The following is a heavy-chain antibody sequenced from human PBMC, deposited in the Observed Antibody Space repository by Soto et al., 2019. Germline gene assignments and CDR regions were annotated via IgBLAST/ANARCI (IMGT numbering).Heavy chain of an antibody. D-gene: IGHD2-2*01. J-gene: IGHJ5*02. CDR3: ARDFDIVVVPAAIVWFDP. CDR2: TYYRSKWYN. Sequence: PSQTLSLTCAISGDSVSSNSAAWNWIRQSPSRGLEWLGRTYYRSKWYNDYAVSVKSRITINPDTSKNQFSLQLNSVTPEDTAVYYCARDFDIVVVPAAIVWFDPWCQGTLVTVSS. CDR1: GDSVSSNSAA. V-gene: IGHV6-1*01.